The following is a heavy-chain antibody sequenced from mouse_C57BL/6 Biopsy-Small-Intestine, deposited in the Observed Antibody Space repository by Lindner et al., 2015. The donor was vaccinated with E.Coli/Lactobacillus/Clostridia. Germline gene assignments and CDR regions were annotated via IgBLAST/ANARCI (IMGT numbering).Heavy chain of an antibody. Sequence: VQLQESGPELMKPGASVKISCKASGYSFTGYYMHWVKQSPEKSLEWIGEINPSTGGTTYNQMLEAKATLTVDKSSSTAYMQLKSLTSEDSAVYYCARGWPFMDYWGQGTSVTVSS. D-gene: IGHD2-3*01. CDR2: INPSTGGT. CDR3: ARGWPFMDY. V-gene: IGHV1-42*01. CDR1: GYSFTGYY. J-gene: IGHJ4*01.